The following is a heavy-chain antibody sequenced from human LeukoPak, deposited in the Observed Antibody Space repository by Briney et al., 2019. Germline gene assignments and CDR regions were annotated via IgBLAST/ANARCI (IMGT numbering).Heavy chain of an antibody. Sequence: SETLSRTCTVASGSIYSYYWVWIRHPPGNGLEGGEYIYYSESTNYNPSLKSRVTISLDTPKNQFSLKVSSVTAADTGVYFCGRIVPYNYDYIDYWGEG. V-gene: IGHV4-59*01. CDR2: IYYSEST. CDR1: SGSIYSYY. CDR3: GRIVPYNYDYIDY. D-gene: IGHD5-18*01. J-gene: IGHJ4*02.